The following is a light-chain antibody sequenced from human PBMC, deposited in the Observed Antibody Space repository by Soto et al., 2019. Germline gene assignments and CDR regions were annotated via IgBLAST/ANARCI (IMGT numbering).Light chain of an antibody. Sequence: DIHMTQSPSTLSASVGDRVTITCRASQSISLWVAWYQQKPGRAPNLLIYKTSSLETEVPSKFSGSGSGTQFTLTISSLQPDDFATYYCQHYKDYSWTFGQGTKLEVK. J-gene: IGKJ1*01. V-gene: IGKV1-5*03. CDR3: QHYKDYSWT. CDR1: QSISLW. CDR2: KTS.